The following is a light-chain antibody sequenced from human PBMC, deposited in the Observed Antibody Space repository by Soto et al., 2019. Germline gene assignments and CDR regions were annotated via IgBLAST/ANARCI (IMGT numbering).Light chain of an antibody. Sequence: DIQMTQSPSSLSASVGDRVTITCRASQSIRSYLNWYQQKPGKAPKLLIYAASNLQSGVPSRFSGSGSGTDFTLPISSLQPEDFATYYCRQSYSVPWTFGQGTEVEIK. CDR1: QSIRSY. V-gene: IGKV1-39*01. CDR2: AAS. J-gene: IGKJ1*01. CDR3: RQSYSVPWT.